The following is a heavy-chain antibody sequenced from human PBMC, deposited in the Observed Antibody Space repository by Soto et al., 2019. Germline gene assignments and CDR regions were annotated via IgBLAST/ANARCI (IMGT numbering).Heavy chain of an antibody. J-gene: IGHJ6*02. CDR2: ISYDGSNK. CDR3: TREAPMVRGVRAGMDV. CDR1: GFTFNNYA. D-gene: IGHD3-10*01. V-gene: IGHV3-30-3*01. Sequence: GGSLRLSCVDSGFTFNNYAMYWIRQAPGKGLEWVSFISYDGSNKYYADSVKGRFTMSRDNSKNTLHLQMNSLRPEDSAVYYCTREAPMVRGVRAGMDVWGQGTTGTVSS.